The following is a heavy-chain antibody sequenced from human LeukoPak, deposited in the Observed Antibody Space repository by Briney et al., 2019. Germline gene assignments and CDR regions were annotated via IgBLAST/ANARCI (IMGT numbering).Heavy chain of an antibody. D-gene: IGHD5-12*01. CDR3: VRDGGVSGYDLLDY. V-gene: IGHV3-7*01. Sequence: PGGSLRLSWAASGFIVSNYWMTWVRQAPGKGLGWVAHINQDGSEEHYMDSVKARFTISRDNAKNSLSLQMNSRRAEDTAVYYCVRDGGVSGYDLLDYWGQGTLVTVSS. CDR1: GFIVSNYW. CDR2: INQDGSEE. J-gene: IGHJ4*02.